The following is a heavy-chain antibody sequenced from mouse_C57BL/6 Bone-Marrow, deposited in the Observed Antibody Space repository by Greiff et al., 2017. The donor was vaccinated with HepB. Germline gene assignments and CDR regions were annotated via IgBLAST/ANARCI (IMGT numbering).Heavy chain of an antibody. Sequence: EVKLVESGGGLVQPGGSLKLSCAASGIDFSRYWMSWVRRAPGKGLEWIGEINPDSRTINYAPSLKDKFNISRNNAKNTLYLQICKVRDEDTALYYYAKLGYYGWFAYWGQGTLVTVSA. V-gene: IGHV4-1*01. CDR1: GIDFSRYW. D-gene: IGHD1-1*02. CDR2: INPDSRTI. CDR3: AKLGYYGWFAY. J-gene: IGHJ3*01.